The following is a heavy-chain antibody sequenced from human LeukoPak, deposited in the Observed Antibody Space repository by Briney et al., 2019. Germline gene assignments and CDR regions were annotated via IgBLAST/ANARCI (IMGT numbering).Heavy chain of an antibody. D-gene: IGHD6-19*01. CDR1: GGSISSGSYY. Sequence: SETLSLTCTVSGGSISSGSYYWSWIRQPAGKGLEWIGRIYTSGSTNYNPSLKSRVTISVDTSKNQFPLKLSSVTAADTAVYYCASSGSGSGWYVLGVVVEDYYYYYGMDVWGQGTTVTVSS. J-gene: IGHJ6*02. V-gene: IGHV4-61*02. CDR3: ASSGSGSGWYVLGVVVEDYYYYYGMDV. CDR2: IYTSGST.